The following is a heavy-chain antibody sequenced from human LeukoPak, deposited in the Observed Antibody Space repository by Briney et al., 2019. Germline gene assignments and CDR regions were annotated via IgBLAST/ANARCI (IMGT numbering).Heavy chain of an antibody. CDR3: ARDMVRGVIDY. CDR1: GFTFRTYG. D-gene: IGHD3-10*01. V-gene: IGHV3-30*19. Sequence: GGSLRLSCAASGFTFRTYGMHWVRQAPGKGLEWVAVISYDGSNKYYADSVKGRFTISRDNSKNTLYLQMNSLRAEDTAVYYCARDMVRGVIDYWGQGTLVTVSS. J-gene: IGHJ4*02. CDR2: ISYDGSNK.